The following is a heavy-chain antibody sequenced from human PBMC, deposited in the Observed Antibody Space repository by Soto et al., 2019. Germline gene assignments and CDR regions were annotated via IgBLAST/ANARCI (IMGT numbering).Heavy chain of an antibody. CDR2: IFWNDDK. D-gene: IGHD3-3*01. V-gene: IGHV2-5*01. Sequence: GSGPTRVNHTQTLTLTGAFSGFSLSSSGVGVGWIRQPPGKALEWLAVIFWNDDKRYSPSLKSRLTITKDTSKNQVVLTVTNMDPVDTATYYCAHSSWDYTSPEYDFWSGYYVSWFDPWGQGTLVTVSS. CDR1: GFSLSSSGVG. J-gene: IGHJ5*02. CDR3: AHSSWDYTSPEYDFWSGYYVSWFDP.